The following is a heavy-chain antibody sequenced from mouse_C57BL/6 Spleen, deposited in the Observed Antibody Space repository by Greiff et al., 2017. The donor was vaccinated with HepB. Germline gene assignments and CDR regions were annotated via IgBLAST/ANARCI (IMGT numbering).Heavy chain of an antibody. V-gene: IGHV1-50*01. CDR3: ARGIRSSPFAY. CDR2: IDPSDSYT. Sequence: QVQLQQPGAELVKPGASVKLSCKASGYTFTSYWMQWVKQRPGQGLEWIGEIDPSDSYTNYNQKFKGKATLTVDTSSSTAYMQLSSLTSEDSAVYYCARGIRSSPFAYWGQGTLVTVSA. CDR1: GYTFTSYW. J-gene: IGHJ3*01. D-gene: IGHD1-1*01.